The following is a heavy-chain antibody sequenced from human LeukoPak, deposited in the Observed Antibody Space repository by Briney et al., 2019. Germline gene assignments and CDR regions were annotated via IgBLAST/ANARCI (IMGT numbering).Heavy chain of an antibody. V-gene: IGHV4-59*01. CDR2: IYYSGIT. J-gene: IGHJ4*01. D-gene: IGHD6-19*01. CDR3: ARKDDSAWYFDY. Sequence: SSETLSLTCTVSGVSISSYYWSWIRQPPGKGLEWIGYIYYSGITNYNPSLKSRVTISVDTSKNQFSLKLSSVTAADTAVYFCARKDDSAWYFDYWGHGTLVTVSS. CDR1: GVSISSYY.